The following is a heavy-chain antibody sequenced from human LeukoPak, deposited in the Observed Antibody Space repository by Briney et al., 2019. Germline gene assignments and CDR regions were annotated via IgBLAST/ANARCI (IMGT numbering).Heavy chain of an antibody. CDR2: ISSSSSTT. J-gene: IGHJ4*02. CDR1: GFTFSSYS. CDR3: AIHTHGTFDY. V-gene: IGHV3-48*01. D-gene: IGHD6-13*01. Sequence: SGGSLRLSCVASGFTFSSYSMNWVRQAPGKGLEWVSYISSSSSTTYYADSVKGRFTISRDNAKNSLYLQMNSLRAEDTAVYYCAIHTHGTFDYWGQGTLVTVSS.